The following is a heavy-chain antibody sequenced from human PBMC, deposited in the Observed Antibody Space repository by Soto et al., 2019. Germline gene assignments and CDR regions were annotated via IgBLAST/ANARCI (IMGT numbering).Heavy chain of an antibody. CDR2: MNPNSGGT. V-gene: IGHV1-2*04. J-gene: IGHJ6*02. Sequence: QVQLVQSGAEVKKPGASVKVSCKASGYTFTGYYMHWVRQAPGQGLEWMGWMNPNSGGTNYAQKFQGWVTMTRDTSISTAYMELSRLRSDDTAVYYCARDGYSSSWTSYYYYGMDVWGQGTTVTVSS. D-gene: IGHD6-13*01. CDR1: GYTFTGYY. CDR3: ARDGYSSSWTSYYYYGMDV.